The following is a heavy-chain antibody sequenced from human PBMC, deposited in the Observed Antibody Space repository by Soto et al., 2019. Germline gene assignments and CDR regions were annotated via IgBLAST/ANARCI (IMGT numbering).Heavy chain of an antibody. D-gene: IGHD1-26*01. CDR2: INPNSGGT. V-gene: IGHV1-2*04. Sequence: QVPLVQSGAEVKKPGASVKVYCKASGYTFTGYYMHWVRQAPGQGLEWMGWINPNSGGTNYAQKFQGWVTMTRDTSISTAYMELSRLRSDDTAVYYCATQRSEWELSFDYWGQGTLVTVSS. CDR1: GYTFTGYY. CDR3: ATQRSEWELSFDY. J-gene: IGHJ4*02.